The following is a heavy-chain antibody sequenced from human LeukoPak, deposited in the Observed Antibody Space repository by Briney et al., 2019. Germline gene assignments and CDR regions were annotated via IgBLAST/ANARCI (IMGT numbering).Heavy chain of an antibody. V-gene: IGHV3-7*01. CDR2: IKQDGGEK. Sequence: PGGSLRLSCTASGFTFSSYWMSWVRQAPGKGLEWVANIKQDGGEKYYVDSVKGRFSISRDNAKNSLYLQMNSLRAEDTAVYYCARLGARQVLDYWGQGTLVIVSS. CDR3: ARLGARQVLDY. D-gene: IGHD4-17*01. J-gene: IGHJ4*02. CDR1: GFTFSSYW.